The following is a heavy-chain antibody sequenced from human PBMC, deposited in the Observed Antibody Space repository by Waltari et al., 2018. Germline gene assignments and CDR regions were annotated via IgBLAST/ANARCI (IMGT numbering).Heavy chain of an antibody. D-gene: IGHD6-13*01. CDR3: ASEGAAADRRNF. V-gene: IGHV3-21*01. Sequence: VQLVESGGGVVQPGRSLRLSCAASGFTFSSYSMNWVRQAPGKGLEWVSSISSSSYIYYADSVKGRFTISRDNAKNSLYLQMNSLRAEDTAVYYCASEGAAADRRNFWGQGTLVTVSS. CDR1: GFTFSSYS. J-gene: IGHJ4*02. CDR2: ISSSSYI.